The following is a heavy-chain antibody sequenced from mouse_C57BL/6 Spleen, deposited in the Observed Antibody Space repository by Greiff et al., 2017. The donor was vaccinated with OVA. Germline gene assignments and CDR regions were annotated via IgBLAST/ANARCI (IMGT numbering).Heavy chain of an antibody. CDR1: GFTFSDYY. D-gene: IGHD2-10*02. Sequence: EVKLVESGGGLVQPGGSLKLSCAASGFTFSDYYMYWVRQTPEKRLEWVAYISNGGGSTYYPDTVKGRFTISRDNAKNTLYLQMSRLKSEDTAMYYCARPGYGNYWFAYWGQGTLVTVSA. J-gene: IGHJ3*01. CDR2: ISNGGGST. CDR3: ARPGYGNYWFAY. V-gene: IGHV5-12*01.